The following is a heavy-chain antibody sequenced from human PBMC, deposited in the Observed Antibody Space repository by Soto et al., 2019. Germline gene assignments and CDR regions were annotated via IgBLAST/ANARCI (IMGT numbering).Heavy chain of an antibody. J-gene: IGHJ4*02. CDR3: ARDPTDGSGWYSDS. CDR1: GYIFTTNA. D-gene: IGHD6-19*01. V-gene: IGHV1-18*03. CDR2: ISAHNGNT. Sequence: ASLNVSCKTSGYIFTTNAISWVRQAPGQGLEWMGWISAHNGNTNYAQKFQGRVTMTTDTYTNTAYMELRSLGSDDMAVYYCARDPTDGSGWYSDSWGQGTLVTVS.